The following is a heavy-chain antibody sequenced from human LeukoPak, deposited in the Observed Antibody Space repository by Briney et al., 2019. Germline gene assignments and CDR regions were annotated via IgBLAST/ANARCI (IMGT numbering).Heavy chain of an antibody. J-gene: IGHJ6*02. CDR3: AKSPPGMDV. V-gene: IGHV3-23*01. Sequence: GGSLRLSCAASGFSFSSYAMTWVRQAPGKGLEWVSGISGSGDSTYYADSVRGRFTISRDNSKNTLSLQMNSLRAEDTAVYYCAKSPPGMDVWSRGTTVTVSS. CDR2: ISGSGDST. CDR1: GFSFSSYA.